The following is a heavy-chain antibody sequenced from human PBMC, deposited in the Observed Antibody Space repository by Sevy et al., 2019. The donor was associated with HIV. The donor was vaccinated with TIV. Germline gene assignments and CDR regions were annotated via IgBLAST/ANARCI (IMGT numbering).Heavy chain of an antibody. V-gene: IGHV3-23*01. J-gene: IGHJ4*02. CDR2: LSFGCGKI. Sequence: GGSLRLSCAASGFTFNIYSMSWVRQTPGKGLEWVATLSFGCGKINHADSVKGRFTMSRDDSKNAVYLQMNNLRVEDTAIYYCAREGCSKPHDHWGQGTLVTVSS. CDR1: GFTFNIYS. CDR3: AREGCSKPHDH. D-gene: IGHD2-2*01.